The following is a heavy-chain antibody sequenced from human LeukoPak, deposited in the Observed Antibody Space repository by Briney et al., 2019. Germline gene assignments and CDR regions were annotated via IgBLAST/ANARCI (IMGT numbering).Heavy chain of an antibody. CDR1: GGSISSSNW. CDR2: IYHSGST. CDR3: ARVKARATMGVYLDY. J-gene: IGHJ4*02. Sequence: SGTLSLTCAVSGGSISSSNWWSWVRQPPGKGLEWIGEIYHSGSTNYNPSLKSRVTISVDKSKNQFSLKLSSVTAADTAVYYCARVKARATMGVYLDYWGQGTLVTVSS. V-gene: IGHV4-4*02. D-gene: IGHD3-16*01.